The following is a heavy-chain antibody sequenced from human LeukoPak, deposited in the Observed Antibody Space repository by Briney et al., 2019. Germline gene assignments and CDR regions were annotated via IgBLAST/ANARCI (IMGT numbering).Heavy chain of an antibody. J-gene: IGHJ6*03. CDR2: IYYSGST. V-gene: IGHV4-59*12. CDR3: ARLLRYFDVYYYYMDV. Sequence: SETLSLTCTVSGGSISSYYWSWIRQPPGKGLEWIGYIYYSGSTNYNPSLKSRVTISVDTSKNQFSLQLSSVTAADTAVYYCARLLRYFDVYYYYMDVWGKGTTVTISS. CDR1: GGSISSYY. D-gene: IGHD3-9*01.